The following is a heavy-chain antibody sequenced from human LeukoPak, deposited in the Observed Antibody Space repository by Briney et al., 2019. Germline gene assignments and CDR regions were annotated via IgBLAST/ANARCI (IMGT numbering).Heavy chain of an antibody. CDR2: ISSSSSYI. CDR1: GFTFSSYS. CDR3: ARVSFEGLSGSYYNPKYYFDY. V-gene: IGHV3-21*01. J-gene: IGHJ4*02. D-gene: IGHD3-10*01. Sequence: PGGSLRLSCAASGFTFSSYSMNWVRQAPGKGLEWVSSISSSSSYIYYADSVKGRFTISRDNAENSLYLQMNSLRAEDTAVYYCARVSFEGLSGSYYNPKYYFDYWGQGTLVTVSS.